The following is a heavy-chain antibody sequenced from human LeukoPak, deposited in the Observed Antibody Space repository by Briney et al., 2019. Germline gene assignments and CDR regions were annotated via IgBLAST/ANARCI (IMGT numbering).Heavy chain of an antibody. V-gene: IGHV1-2*02. J-gene: IGHJ4*02. D-gene: IGHD6-13*01. Sequence: GASVKVSCKASGYTFTSYGISWVRQAPGQGLEWMGWINPNTGGRNYAQKFQGRVTMTRDTSISTAYMELSSLRSDDTAVYYCAREGGDYTSSWYGYWGQGTLVTVSS. CDR3: AREGGDYTSSWYGY. CDR2: INPNTGGR. CDR1: GYTFTSYG.